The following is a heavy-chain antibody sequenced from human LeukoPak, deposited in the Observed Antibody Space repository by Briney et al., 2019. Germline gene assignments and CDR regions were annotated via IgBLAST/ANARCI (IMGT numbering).Heavy chain of an antibody. J-gene: IGHJ4*02. CDR3: ARRTYYDFWSGYYTYFDY. D-gene: IGHD3-3*01. CDR1: GGSFSGYY. V-gene: IGHV4-34*01. CDR2: INHSGST. Sequence: SETLSLTCAVYGGSFSGYYLGWIRQPPGKGLEWIGEINHSGSTNYNPSLKSRVTISVDTSKNQFSLKLSSVTAADTAVYYCARRTYYDFWSGYYTYFDYWGQGTLVTVSS.